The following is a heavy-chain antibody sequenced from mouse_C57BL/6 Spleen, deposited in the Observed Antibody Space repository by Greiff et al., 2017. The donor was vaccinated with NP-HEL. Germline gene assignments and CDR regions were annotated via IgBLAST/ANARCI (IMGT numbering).Heavy chain of an antibody. CDR1: GFTFSDYG. V-gene: IGHV5-17*01. CDR3: ARKEDYSNYGAMDY. D-gene: IGHD2-5*01. CDR2: ISSGSSTI. Sequence: DVKLVESGGGLVKPGGSLKLSCAASGFTFSDYGMHWVRQAPEKGLEWVAYISSGSSTIYYADTVKGRFTISRDNAKNTLFLQMTSLRSEDTAMYYCARKEDYSNYGAMDYWGQGTSVTVSS. J-gene: IGHJ4*01.